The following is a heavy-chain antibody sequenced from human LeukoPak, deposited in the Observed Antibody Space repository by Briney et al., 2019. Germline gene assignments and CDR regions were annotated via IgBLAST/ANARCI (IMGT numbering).Heavy chain of an antibody. V-gene: IGHV4-39*07. Sequence: PSETLSLTCTVSGGSISSSSYYWGWIRQPPGKGLEWIGSIYYSGSTYYNPSLKSRVTISVDTSKNQFSLKLSSVTAADTAVYYCARILRWFDYWGQGTLVTVSS. CDR2: IYYSGST. CDR1: GGSISSSSYY. CDR3: ARILRWFDY. J-gene: IGHJ4*02. D-gene: IGHD4-23*01.